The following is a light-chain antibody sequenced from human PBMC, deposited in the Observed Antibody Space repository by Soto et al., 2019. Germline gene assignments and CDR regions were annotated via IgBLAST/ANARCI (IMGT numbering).Light chain of an antibody. CDR1: QIVSNV. CDR3: QQSYSTPYT. J-gene: IGKJ2*01. CDR2: AAS. Sequence: DIQMTQSPSTLSASVGDRVTITCRASQIVSNVLAWFQQKPGRAPKLLIYAASSLQSGVPSRFSGSGSGTDFNLAISSLQPEDFTTYYCQQSYSTPYTFGQGTKLEIK. V-gene: IGKV1-39*01.